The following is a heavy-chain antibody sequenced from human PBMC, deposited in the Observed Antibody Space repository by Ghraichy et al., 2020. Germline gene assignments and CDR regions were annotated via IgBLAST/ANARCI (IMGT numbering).Heavy chain of an antibody. CDR1: GYTFTSYY. Sequence: ASVKVSCKASGYTFTSYYMHWVRQAPGQGLEWMGIINPSGGSTSYAQKFQGRVTMTRDTSTSTVYMELSSLRSEDTAVYYCAREIFHIVVENNWFDPWGQGTLVTVSS. CDR2: INPSGGST. V-gene: IGHV1-46*01. J-gene: IGHJ5*02. D-gene: IGHD2-15*01. CDR3: AREIFHIVVENNWFDP.